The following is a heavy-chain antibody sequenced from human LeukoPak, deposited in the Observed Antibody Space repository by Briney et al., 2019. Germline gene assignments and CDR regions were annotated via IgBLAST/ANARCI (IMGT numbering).Heavy chain of an antibody. CDR2: TYHRSKWYN. CDR1: GDSVSSNSAA. J-gene: IGHJ4*02. CDR3: ARGENYSFDY. V-gene: IGHV6-1*01. Sequence: SQTLSLTCALSGDSVSSNSAAWHWIRQSPSSGLEWLGSTYHRSKWYNDYALSVIGRISVNPDTPKNQFSLQLNSVTPEDTAVYYCARGENYSFDYWGQGTLVTVSS. D-gene: IGHD1-7*01.